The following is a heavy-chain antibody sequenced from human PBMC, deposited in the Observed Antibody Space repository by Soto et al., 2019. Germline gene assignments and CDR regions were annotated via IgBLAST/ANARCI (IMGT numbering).Heavy chain of an antibody. CDR3: ASPKFRFWQQLDP. CDR2: IIPIFGTA. J-gene: IGHJ5*02. V-gene: IGHV1-69*13. CDR1: GGTFSSYA. D-gene: IGHD3-3*01. Sequence: ASVKVSCKASGGTFSSYAISWVRQAPGQGLEWMGGIIPIFGTANYAQKFQGRVTITADESTSTAYMELSSLRSEDTAVYYCASPKFRFWQQLDPWGQGTLVTVSS.